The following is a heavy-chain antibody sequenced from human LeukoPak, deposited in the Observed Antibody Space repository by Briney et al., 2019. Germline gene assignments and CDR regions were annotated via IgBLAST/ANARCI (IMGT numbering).Heavy chain of an antibody. CDR1: GFIFSSYW. CDR3: AREAPPHDTSDYDF. D-gene: IGHD3-22*01. CDR2: INQDGRRT. Sequence: GGSLRLSCGASGFIFSSYWLSWVRQAPGKGLEWVANINQDGRRTYYLDSVKGRFTISRDNAKNSLYLQMNSLRDEDTAIYYCAREAPPHDTSDYDFWGQGTLVTVSS. V-gene: IGHV3-7*03. J-gene: IGHJ4*02.